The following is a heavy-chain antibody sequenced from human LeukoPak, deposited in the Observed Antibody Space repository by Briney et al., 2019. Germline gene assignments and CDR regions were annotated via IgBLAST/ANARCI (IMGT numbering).Heavy chain of an antibody. CDR1: VYTFTSYD. CDR3: ARGLGSSWYSYYYMDV. D-gene: IGHD6-13*01. CDR2: MNPNSGNT. J-gene: IGHJ6*03. V-gene: IGHV1-8*03. Sequence: ASVTVSCTASVYTFTSYDINWVRQATGQGLEWMGWMNPNSGNTGYAQKFQGRVTITRNTSISTAYMELSSLRSEDTAVYYCARGLGSSWYSYYYMDVWGKGTTVTVSS.